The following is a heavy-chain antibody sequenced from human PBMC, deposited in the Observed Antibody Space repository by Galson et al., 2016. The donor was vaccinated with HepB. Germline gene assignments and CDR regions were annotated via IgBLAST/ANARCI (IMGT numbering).Heavy chain of an antibody. CDR2: IHGGNGNT. J-gene: IGHJ4*02. V-gene: IGHV1-3*01. D-gene: IGHD6-13*01. CDR3: ARVTQAATAIAF. CDR1: GYNFSMYP. Sequence: QSGAEVKKPGASVKVSCKASGYNFSMYPIMWVRQAPGEGLVWVGWIHGGNGNTKYSENFHDRVTFTRDTSASTAYMELRGLTSRDTAVFYWARVTQAATAIAFWGQGTLVTVSS.